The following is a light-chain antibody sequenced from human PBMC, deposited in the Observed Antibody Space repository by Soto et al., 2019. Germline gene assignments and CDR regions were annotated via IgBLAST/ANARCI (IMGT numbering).Light chain of an antibody. J-gene: IGKJ2*01. Sequence: EIVLTQSPGTLSLSPGERATLSCRASQSVSSSYLAWYQQKPGQAPRLLIYDASSRATGIPDRFSGSGSGTHFPLTISRLEPEDFAVYYCQQYGSSPWYTFGQGTKLEIK. CDR1: QSVSSSY. CDR3: QQYGSSPWYT. CDR2: DAS. V-gene: IGKV3-20*01.